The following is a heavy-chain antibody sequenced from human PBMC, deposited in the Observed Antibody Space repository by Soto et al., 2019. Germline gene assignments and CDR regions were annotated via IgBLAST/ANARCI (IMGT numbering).Heavy chain of an antibody. Sequence: QVQLQESGPGLVKPSGTLSLTCAVSGGSISSSNWWSWVRQPPGKGLEWIGEIYHSGSTNYNPSLKSRVTISVDKSQNQCSLKLSSMTAADTAVYYCARDGGGYSYGPDWYFDLWGLGTLVTVSS. J-gene: IGHJ2*01. CDR3: ARDGGGYSYGPDWYFDL. V-gene: IGHV4-4*02. CDR1: GGSISSSNW. D-gene: IGHD5-18*01. CDR2: IYHSGST.